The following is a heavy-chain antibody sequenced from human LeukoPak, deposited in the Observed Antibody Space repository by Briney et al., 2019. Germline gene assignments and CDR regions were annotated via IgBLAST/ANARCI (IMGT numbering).Heavy chain of an antibody. D-gene: IGHD6-19*01. Sequence: GGSLTLSCDASGFTFCCYAMIWLPQAPGKGLDWFSTLSGSGGSKYYADSVKGRFTISRDNSKNTLYLQMNSLRADDTAVYYCAKTPLSVAPGDFFDYWGQGTLVTVSS. CDR3: AKTPLSVAPGDFFDY. CDR2: LSGSGGSK. CDR1: GFTFCCYA. V-gene: IGHV3-23*01. J-gene: IGHJ4*02.